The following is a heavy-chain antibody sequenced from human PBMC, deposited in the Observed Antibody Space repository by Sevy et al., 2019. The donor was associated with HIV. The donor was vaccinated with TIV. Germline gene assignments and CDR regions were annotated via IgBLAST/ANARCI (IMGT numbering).Heavy chain of an antibody. D-gene: IGHD4-4*01. J-gene: IGHJ4*02. V-gene: IGHV3-7*03. Sequence: GGSLRLSCAASGFIFSDYWMTWVRQAPGKGLEWVATIRLDGSARYYASSVKGRFTISRDNAKNSLFLQMNNLRVEDTAVYYCARAFRREAYTPDYWGQGSLVTVSS. CDR2: IRLDGSAR. CDR3: ARAFRREAYTPDY. CDR1: GFIFSDYW.